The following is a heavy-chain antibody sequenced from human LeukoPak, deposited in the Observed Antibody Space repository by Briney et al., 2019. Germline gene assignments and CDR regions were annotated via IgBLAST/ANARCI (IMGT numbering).Heavy chain of an antibody. V-gene: IGHV3-64*01. Sequence: AGGSLRLSCAASGFTFSSYAMHWVRQAPGKGLEYVSAISSNGGSTYYANSVKGRFTISRDNSKNTLYLQMGSLRAEDMAVYYCARGTWNYFDYWGQGTLVTVSS. J-gene: IGHJ4*02. D-gene: IGHD1-1*01. CDR2: ISSNGGST. CDR1: GFTFSSYA. CDR3: ARGTWNYFDY.